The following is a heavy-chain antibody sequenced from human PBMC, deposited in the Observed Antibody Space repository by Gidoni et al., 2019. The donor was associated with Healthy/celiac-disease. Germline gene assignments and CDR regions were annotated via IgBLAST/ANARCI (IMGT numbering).Heavy chain of an antibody. CDR2: SSSSSSYI. CDR3: ARFYYDSSGYQEGAFDL. CDR1: GFTFSSYR. Sequence: EVQLVESGGGLVKPGGSLRLSCAASGFTFSSYRMNWVRQAPGKGREWVSCSSSSSSYIDYADSVKGRFTNSRDNAKNSLYLQMNSLRAEDTAVYYCARFYYDSSGYQEGAFDLWGRGTLVTVSS. V-gene: IGHV3-21*01. J-gene: IGHJ2*01. D-gene: IGHD3-22*01.